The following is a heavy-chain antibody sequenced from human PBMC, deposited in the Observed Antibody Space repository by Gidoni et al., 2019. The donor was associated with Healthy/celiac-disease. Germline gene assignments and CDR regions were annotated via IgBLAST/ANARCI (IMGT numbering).Heavy chain of an antibody. V-gene: IGHV3-23*01. J-gene: IGHJ3*02. CDR2: ISGSGGST. CDR3: AKDVLGYYLFGAFDI. CDR1: GFTFSSYA. Sequence: EVQLLESGGGLLQPGGSLRLSCAASGFTFSSYAMRWVRQAPGKGLEWVSAISGSGGSTYYADSGKGRFTISRDNSKNTLYLQMNSLRAEDTAVYYCAKDVLGYYLFGAFDIWGQGTMVTVSS. D-gene: IGHD2-8*02.